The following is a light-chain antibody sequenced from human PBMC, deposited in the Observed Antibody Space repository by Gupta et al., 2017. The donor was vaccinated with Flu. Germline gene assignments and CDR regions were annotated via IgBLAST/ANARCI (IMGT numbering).Light chain of an antibody. CDR2: KAS. J-gene: IGKJ1*01. CDR1: QTIKTW. V-gene: IGKV1-5*03. Sequence: DYQMTQSPSTLYASVGDRVTITCRASQTIKTWLAWFQRKPGEAPKLLIYKASTLETGVPSRFSGSGSGTEFTLTISSLQPDDFATYYCQQYYGPWTFGQGTKVEIK. CDR3: QQYYGPWT.